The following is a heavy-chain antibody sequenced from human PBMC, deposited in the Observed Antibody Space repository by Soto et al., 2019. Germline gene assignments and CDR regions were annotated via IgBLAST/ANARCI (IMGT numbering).Heavy chain of an antibody. CDR2: ITRDGTV. CDR3: VKEPYEGDYGDY. V-gene: IGHV3-23*01. J-gene: IGHJ4*02. CDR1: GFIFTDYA. D-gene: IGHD3-16*01. Sequence: EVQLLESGGGLIQPGGSLRLSCAASGFIFTDYAMSWVRQGPGEGLEWVSAITRDGTVYYTDSVRGRFTISRDNSKNTVYLQMNSLRAEDTAVYYCVKEPYEGDYGDYWGQGTLVTVSS.